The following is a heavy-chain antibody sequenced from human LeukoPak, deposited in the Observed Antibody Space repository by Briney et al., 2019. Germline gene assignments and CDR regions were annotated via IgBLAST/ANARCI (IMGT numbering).Heavy chain of an antibody. CDR3: ARLLGTYYYYGMDV. CDR2: LDPEDGET. V-gene: IGHV1-24*01. CDR1: GYTLIELS. D-gene: IGHD2-21*01. Sequence: ASVKVSCKVSGYTLIELSMHWVRQAPGKGLEWMGHLDPEDGETIYAQKFQGRVTMTRNTSISTAYMELSSLRSEDTAVYYCARLLGTYYYYGMDVWGQGTTVTVSS. J-gene: IGHJ6*02.